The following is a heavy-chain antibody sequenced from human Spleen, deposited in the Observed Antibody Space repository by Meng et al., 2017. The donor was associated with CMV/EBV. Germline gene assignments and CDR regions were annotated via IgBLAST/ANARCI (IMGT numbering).Heavy chain of an antibody. CDR1: GFTFSDYY. CDR2: ITSSGNTM. D-gene: IGHD2-2*01. CDR3: ARSLRDCSRTSCYVPDYYGMDV. V-gene: IGHV3-11*04. Sequence: GGSLRLSCAASGFTFSDYYMAWIRQAPGKGLEWVSYITSSGNTMYYEDSVQGRFTISRDNAKNLLYLEMSSLRGEDTAVYYCARSLRDCSRTSCYVPDYYGMDVWGQGTTVTVSS. J-gene: IGHJ6*02.